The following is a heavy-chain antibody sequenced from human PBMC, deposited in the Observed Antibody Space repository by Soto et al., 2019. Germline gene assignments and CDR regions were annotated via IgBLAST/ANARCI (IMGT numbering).Heavy chain of an antibody. CDR2: ISYDGSNK. CDR1: GFTFSSYG. CDR3: AKGSQGTWYCMDV. Sequence: PGGSLRLSCAASGFTFSSYGMHWVRQAPGKGLEWVAVISYDGSNKYYADSVKGRFTISRDNSKNTLYLQMNSLRAEDTAVYYCAKGSQGTWYCMDVWGQGXTVTVYS. V-gene: IGHV3-30*18. J-gene: IGHJ6*02. D-gene: IGHD1-7*01.